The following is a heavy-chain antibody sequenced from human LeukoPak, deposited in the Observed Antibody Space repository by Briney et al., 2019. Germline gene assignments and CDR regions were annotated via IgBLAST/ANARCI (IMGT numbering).Heavy chain of an antibody. V-gene: IGHV4-39*01. J-gene: IGHJ4*02. CDR1: GGSISSNNYY. Sequence: SETLSLTCTVSGGSISSNNYYWGWIRQPPGKGLEWIGSIYYGGYTYYNPSLKSRVTISVDTSKNQFSLKLSSVSAADTAIYYCQSRFLEWLLDYWGQGTLVTVSS. CDR3: QSRFLEWLLDY. CDR2: IYYGGYT. D-gene: IGHD3-3*01.